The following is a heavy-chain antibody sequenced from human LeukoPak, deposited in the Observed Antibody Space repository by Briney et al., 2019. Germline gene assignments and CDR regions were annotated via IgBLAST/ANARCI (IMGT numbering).Heavy chain of an antibody. V-gene: IGHV1-18*01. CDR1: GYTFTDYG. Sequence: ASVKVSCTASGYTFTDYGISWVRQAPGQGLEWMGWISAYNGNTNYVQKFQDRVSVTTDTSTRTAYMELRSLRSDDTAMFYCVRDGIAVAGTFDYWGQGTLVTVSS. CDR3: VRDGIAVAGTFDY. J-gene: IGHJ4*02. D-gene: IGHD6-19*01. CDR2: ISAYNGNT.